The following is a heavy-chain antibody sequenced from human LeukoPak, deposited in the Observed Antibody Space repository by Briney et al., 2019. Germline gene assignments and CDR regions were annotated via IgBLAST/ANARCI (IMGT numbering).Heavy chain of an antibody. CDR3: ARLSYYDSSGYYDAFDI. D-gene: IGHD3-22*01. CDR2: VSSSTSTI. Sequence: PGGSLRLSCAASGFTFSSYSMNWVRQAPGKGLEWVSYVSSSTSTIYYADSVKSRFTISRDNVKNSLYLQMNSLRAEDTAVYYCARLSYYDSSGYYDAFDIWGQGTMVTVSS. J-gene: IGHJ3*02. V-gene: IGHV3-48*04. CDR1: GFTFSSYS.